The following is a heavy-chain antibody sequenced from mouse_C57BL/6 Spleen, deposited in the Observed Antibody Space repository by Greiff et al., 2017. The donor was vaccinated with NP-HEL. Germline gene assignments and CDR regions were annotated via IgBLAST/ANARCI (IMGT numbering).Heavy chain of an antibody. CDR1: GYSITSGYY. CDR3: AREGNYGNFDY. J-gene: IGHJ2*01. Sequence: DVKLQESGPGLVKPSQSLSLTCSVTGYSITSGYYWNWIRQFPGNKLEWMGYISYDGSNNYNPSLKNRISITRDTSKNQFFLKLNSVTTEDTATYYCAREGNYGNFDYWGQGTTLTVSS. V-gene: IGHV3-6*01. CDR2: ISYDGSN. D-gene: IGHD2-1*01.